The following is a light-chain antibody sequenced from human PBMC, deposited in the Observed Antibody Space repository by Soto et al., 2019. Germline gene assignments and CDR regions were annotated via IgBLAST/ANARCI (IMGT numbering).Light chain of an antibody. V-gene: IGKV1-5*01. CDR3: QQCNRYPIT. CDR2: DAS. Sequence: DIQVTQSPSTLSASVGDRVTFTCRASQSISSWLAWYQQKPGKAPKLLLYDASTLQSGVPSRFSGSGSGTDFTLTITSLQPDDSATYYCQQCNRYPITFGQGTRLE. J-gene: IGKJ5*01. CDR1: QSISSW.